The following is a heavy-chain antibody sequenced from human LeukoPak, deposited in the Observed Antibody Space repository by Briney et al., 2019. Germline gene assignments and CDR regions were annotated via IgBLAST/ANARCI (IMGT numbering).Heavy chain of an antibody. CDR3: ARGLYYDSSGYYLDY. CDR2: IYSGGGT. CDR1: GFTVSSNY. J-gene: IGHJ4*02. Sequence: GGSLRLSCAASGFTVSSNYMSWVRQAPGKGLEWVSVIYSGGGTYYADSVKGRFTISRDNSKNTLYLQMNSLRAEDTAVYYCARGLYYDSSGYYLDYWGQGTLVTVSS. V-gene: IGHV3-66*01. D-gene: IGHD3-22*01.